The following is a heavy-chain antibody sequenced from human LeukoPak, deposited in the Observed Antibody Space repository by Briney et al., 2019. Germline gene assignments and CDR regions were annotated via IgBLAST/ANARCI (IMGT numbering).Heavy chain of an antibody. J-gene: IGHJ4*02. Sequence: GSLRLSCAASGFIFSSYTMNWVRQAPGKGLEWVSSIISSSSYIYYADSVKGRFTISRDNAKNSLYLQMNSLRAEDTAVYYCARESLRVVGATTVDSWGQGTLVTVSS. D-gene: IGHD1-26*01. V-gene: IGHV3-21*01. CDR2: IISSSSYI. CDR1: GFIFSSYT. CDR3: ARESLRVVGATTVDS.